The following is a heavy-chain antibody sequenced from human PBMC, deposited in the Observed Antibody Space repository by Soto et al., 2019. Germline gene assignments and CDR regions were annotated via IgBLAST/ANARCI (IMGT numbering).Heavy chain of an antibody. D-gene: IGHD6-6*01. CDR3: AKYRAGVAGRRRSYVYYGMDA. CDR1: GFTFNAYS. J-gene: IGHJ6*02. V-gene: IGHV3-30*04. CDR2: ISYDGHHE. Sequence: QVQLVESGGGVVQPGTSLRLSCAASGFTFNAYSMHWVRQAPGKGLEWVAVISYDGHHEYYVDSVKGRFTISRDNPKNEVFMQMNRLTVEDTAVYMCAKYRAGVAGRRRSYVYYGMDAWGQGTPVIVSS.